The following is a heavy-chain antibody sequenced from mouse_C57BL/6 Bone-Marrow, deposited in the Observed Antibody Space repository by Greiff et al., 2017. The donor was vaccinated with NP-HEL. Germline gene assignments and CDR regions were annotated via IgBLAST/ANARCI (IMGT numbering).Heavy chain of an antibody. Sequence: VHVKQSGPELVKPGASVKISCKASGYSFTGYYMNWVKQSPEKSLEWIGEINPSTGGTTYNQKFKAKATLTVDKSSSTAYMQLKSLTSEDSAVYYCARGDYDAWFAYWGQGTLVTVSA. J-gene: IGHJ3*01. CDR1: GYSFTGYY. CDR3: ARGDYDAWFAY. V-gene: IGHV1-42*01. D-gene: IGHD2-4*01. CDR2: INPSTGGT.